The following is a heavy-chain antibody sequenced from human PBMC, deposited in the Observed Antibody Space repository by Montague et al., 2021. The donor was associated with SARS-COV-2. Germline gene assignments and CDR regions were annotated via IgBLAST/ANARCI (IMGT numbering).Heavy chain of an antibody. Sequence: PALVKPTQTLTLTCTFSGLSLSTSGMCVSWIRQPPGKALEWLALIDWDDDKYYSTSLKTRLTISKDTSKNQVVLTMTNMDPVDTATYYCARIQVVRGVIWVYGMEVWGQGTTVTVSS. CDR1: GLSLSTSGMC. V-gene: IGHV2-70*01. CDR3: ARIQVVRGVIWVYGMEV. CDR2: IDWDDDK. D-gene: IGHD3-10*01. J-gene: IGHJ6*02.